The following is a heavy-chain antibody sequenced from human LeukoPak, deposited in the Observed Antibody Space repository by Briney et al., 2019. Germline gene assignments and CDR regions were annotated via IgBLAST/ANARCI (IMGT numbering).Heavy chain of an antibody. V-gene: IGHV3-15*01. J-gene: IGHJ4*02. D-gene: IGHD3-10*01. Sequence: GGSLRLFCAASGFTFSNAWMTWVRQAPGKGLEWVGLIKSKTDGGTTDYAAPVKGRFTISRDDSKNTLYLQMNSLKPEDTAVYYCTPYYYGSGSYRGAWGQGTLVTVSS. CDR3: TPYYYGSGSYRGA. CDR1: GFTFSNAW. CDR2: IKSKTDGGTT.